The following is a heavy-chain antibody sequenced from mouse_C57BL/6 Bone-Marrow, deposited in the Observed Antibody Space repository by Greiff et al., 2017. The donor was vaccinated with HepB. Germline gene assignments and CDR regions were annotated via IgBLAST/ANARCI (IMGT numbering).Heavy chain of an antibody. CDR2: ISNGGGST. Sequence: EVMLVESGGGLVQPGGSLKLSCAASGFTFSDYYMYWVRQTPEKRLEWVAYISNGGGSTYYPDTVKGRFTISRDNAKNTLYLQMSRLKSEDTAMYYCARQTEGGSCYELGYWGKGTTLTVAS. J-gene: IGHJ2*01. V-gene: IGHV5-12*01. CDR3: ARQTEGGSCYELGY. D-gene: IGHD1-1*01. CDR1: GFTFSDYY.